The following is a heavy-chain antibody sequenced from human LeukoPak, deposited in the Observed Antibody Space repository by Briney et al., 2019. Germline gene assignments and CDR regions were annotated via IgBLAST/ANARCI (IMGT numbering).Heavy chain of an antibody. D-gene: IGHD5-12*01. CDR2: IKQDGSEK. CDR3: ARAEKVAPFDY. V-gene: IGHV3-7*01. Sequence: AGSLRLSCAASGFTFTSFWMSWVRHAPGKGREWVANIKQDGSEKDYVDSEKGRFTISRDNAKNTLYLQMNSLRAEDTAVYYCARAEKVAPFDYWGQGTLVTVSS. CDR1: GFTFTSFW. J-gene: IGHJ4*02.